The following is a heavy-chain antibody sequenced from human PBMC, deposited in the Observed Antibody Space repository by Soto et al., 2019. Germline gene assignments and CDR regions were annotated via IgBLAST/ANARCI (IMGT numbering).Heavy chain of an antibody. J-gene: IGHJ6*03. D-gene: IGHD3-3*01. CDR1: GYTFTSYG. V-gene: IGHV1-18*01. CDR3: ARDGNSYYDFWSGYSSFHYYYMDV. CDR2: ISAYNGNT. Sequence: QVQLVQSGAEVKKPGASVKVSCKASGYTFTSYGISWVRQAPGQGLEWMGWISAYNGNTNYAQKLQGRVTMTTDTSTSTAYMELRSLRSDDTAVYYCARDGNSYYDFWSGYSSFHYYYMDVWGKGTTVTVSS.